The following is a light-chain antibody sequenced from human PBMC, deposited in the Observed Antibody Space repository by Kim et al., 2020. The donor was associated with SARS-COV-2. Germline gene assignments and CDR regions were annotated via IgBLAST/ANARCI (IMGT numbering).Light chain of an antibody. CDR3: YSAADPSLL. J-gene: IGLJ2*01. Sequence: SYELTQPSSVSVSPGQTARITCSGDVLAKKKYARWFQQKPGQAPVLVIYKDNERPSGIPERFSGSSSGTTVTLTISGAQVEDEADYYCYSAADPSLLFGGGTQLTVL. CDR1: VLAKKKY. V-gene: IGLV3-27*01. CDR2: KDN.